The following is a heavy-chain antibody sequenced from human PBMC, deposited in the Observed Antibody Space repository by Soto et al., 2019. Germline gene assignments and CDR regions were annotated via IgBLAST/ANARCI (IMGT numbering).Heavy chain of an antibody. D-gene: IGHD6-19*01. Sequence: PGGSLRLSCAASGFTFSSYAMSWVRQAPGKGLEWVSAISGSGGSTYYADSVKGRFTISRDNSKNTLYLQMNSLKAPDTAMYYCALPYSSGWSAPFDYWGQGTLVTVSS. CDR2: ISGSGGST. CDR3: ALPYSSGWSAPFDY. CDR1: GFTFSSYA. J-gene: IGHJ4*02. V-gene: IGHV3-23*01.